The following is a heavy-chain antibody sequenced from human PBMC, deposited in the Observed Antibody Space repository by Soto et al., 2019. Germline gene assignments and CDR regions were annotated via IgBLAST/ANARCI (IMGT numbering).Heavy chain of an antibody. CDR1: GGTFSSYT. V-gene: IGHV1-69*02. CDR3: ATDIVVVPAANAGAPDY. Sequence: QVQLVQSGAEVKKPGSSVKVSCKASGGTFSSYTISWVRQAPGQGLEWMGRIIPFLGIANYAQKFQGRVTITADKSTSTAYMELSSLRSEDTAVYYCATDIVVVPAANAGAPDYWGQGSLVTVSS. D-gene: IGHD2-2*01. CDR2: IIPFLGIA. J-gene: IGHJ4*02.